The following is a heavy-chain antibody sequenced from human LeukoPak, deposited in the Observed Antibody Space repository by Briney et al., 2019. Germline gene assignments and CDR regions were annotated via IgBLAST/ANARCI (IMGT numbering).Heavy chain of an antibody. Sequence: PGGSLRLSCAASGFTFNNYAMSWVRQTPGKGLEWVSSSTRSAGETYHADSVKGRFTISRDNSRDTLYLQMNSLRAEDTAVYYCVKDRPNYYGTDGHYYRRDGDCWGQGTLVTVSS. J-gene: IGHJ4*02. CDR1: GFTFNNYA. CDR3: VKDRPNYYGTDGHYYRRDGDC. CDR2: STRSAGET. V-gene: IGHV3-23*01. D-gene: IGHD3-22*01.